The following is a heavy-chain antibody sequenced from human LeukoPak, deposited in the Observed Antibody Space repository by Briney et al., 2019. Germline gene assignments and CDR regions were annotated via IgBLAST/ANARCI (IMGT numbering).Heavy chain of an antibody. CDR1: GFTFDDYA. D-gene: IGHD6-13*01. J-gene: IGHJ4*02. V-gene: IGHV3-49*04. CDR3: ARDNPETYIAAAAVFDY. Sequence: GGSLRLSCTASGFTFDDYALAWVRQAPGKGLEWVGFIRNKAHDQTTEYAASVKGRFAISRDNSKNTLYLQMNSLRVEDTAVYYCARDNPETYIAAAAVFDYWGQGTLVTVSS. CDR2: IRNKAHDQTT.